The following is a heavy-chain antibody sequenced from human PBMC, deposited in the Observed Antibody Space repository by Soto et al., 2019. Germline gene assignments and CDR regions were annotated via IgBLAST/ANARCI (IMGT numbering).Heavy chain of an antibody. V-gene: IGHV3-30-3*01. CDR2: ISYDGSNK. D-gene: IGHD2-2*01. CDR1: GFTFSSYA. CDR3: AREVDRYHLLTYGMDV. J-gene: IGHJ6*02. Sequence: QVQLVESGGGVVQPGRSLRLSCAASGFTFSSYAMHWVRQAPGKGLEWVAVISYDGSNKYYADSVKGRFTISRDNSKNTLYLQMNSLRAEDTAVYYCAREVDRYHLLTYGMDVWGQGTTVTVSS.